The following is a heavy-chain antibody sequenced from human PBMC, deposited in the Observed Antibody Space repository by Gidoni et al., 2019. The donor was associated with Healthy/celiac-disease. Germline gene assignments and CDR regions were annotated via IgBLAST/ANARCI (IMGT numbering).Heavy chain of an antibody. Sequence: TFSSYAMHWVRQAPGKGLEWVAVISYDGSNKYYADSVKGRFTISRDNSKNTLYLQMNSLRAEDTAVYYCAREGPPDAFDIWGQGTMVTVSS. J-gene: IGHJ3*02. CDR1: TFSSYA. CDR2: ISYDGSNK. CDR3: AREGPPDAFDI. V-gene: IGHV3-30*04.